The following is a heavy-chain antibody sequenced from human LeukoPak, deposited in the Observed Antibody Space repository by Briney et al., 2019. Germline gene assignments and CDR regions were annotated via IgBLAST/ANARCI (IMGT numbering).Heavy chain of an antibody. J-gene: IGHJ4*02. Sequence: ASVKVSCKASGYTFTSYGISWVRQAPGQGLEWMGWISAYNGNTNYAQKLQGRVTMTTDTSTSTAYMEPRSLRSDDTAVYYCARARRGYSYGYGHFDYWGQGTLVTVSS. CDR3: ARARRGYSYGYGHFDY. CDR1: GYTFTSYG. D-gene: IGHD5-18*01. V-gene: IGHV1-18*01. CDR2: ISAYNGNT.